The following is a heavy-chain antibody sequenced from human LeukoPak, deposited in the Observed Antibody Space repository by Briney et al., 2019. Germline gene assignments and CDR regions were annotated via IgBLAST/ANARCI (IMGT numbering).Heavy chain of an antibody. CDR2: KKEEGSER. CDR3: ARDRGYSTFDY. J-gene: IGHJ4*02. Sequence: SLRVSCVGSACIYRHYWMRWVRQAPGRGVGGVGKKKEEGSEREYVNPVKDSFTIYRDNAKNSLYLKMNSVRVDDTAVYYCARDRGYSTFDYWVQGTMVTVRS. CDR1: ACIYRHYW. D-gene: IGHD4-23*01. V-gene: IGHV3-7*01.